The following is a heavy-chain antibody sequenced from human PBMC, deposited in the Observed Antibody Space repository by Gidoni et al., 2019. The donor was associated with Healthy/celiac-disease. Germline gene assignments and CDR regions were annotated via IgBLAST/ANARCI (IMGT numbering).Heavy chain of an antibody. CDR3: AKDLDAFDI. CDR2: ISGIGGST. V-gene: IGHV3-23*01. Sequence: EVQLLEYGGGLVQPGGSLRLPCAASGFTLSSYAMSWVRQAPGKGLEWVSAISGIGGSTYYADSVKCRFTISRDNSKNTLYLQMNSLRAEDTAVYYCAKDLDAFDIWGQGTMVTVSS. J-gene: IGHJ3*02. CDR1: GFTLSSYA.